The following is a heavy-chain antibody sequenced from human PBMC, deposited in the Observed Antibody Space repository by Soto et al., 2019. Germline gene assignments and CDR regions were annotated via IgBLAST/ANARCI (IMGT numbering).Heavy chain of an antibody. Sequence: QVQLQESGPGLVKPSETLSLTCTVSGGSISSYYWSWIRQPPGKGLEWIGYIYYSGSTNYNPSLKSRVTISVDTSKNQFSLKLSSVTAADTAVYYCARLSPRGGYTPYYWGQGTLVTVSS. CDR3: ARLSPRGGYTPYY. CDR1: GGSISSYY. J-gene: IGHJ4*02. V-gene: IGHV4-59*08. D-gene: IGHD5-12*01. CDR2: IYYSGST.